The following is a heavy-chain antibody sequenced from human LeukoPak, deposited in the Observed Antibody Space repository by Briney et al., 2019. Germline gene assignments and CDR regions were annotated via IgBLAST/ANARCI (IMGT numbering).Heavy chain of an antibody. Sequence: GGSLRLSCAASGFTFSSHLMHWVRQAQGTGLVWVSSVKSDGTATNYADSVKGRFIISRDNAKSTLYLQMNSLRVEDTAVYYCVRKFATGDWGQGTLVTVSS. D-gene: IGHD1-14*01. CDR3: VRKFATGD. J-gene: IGHJ4*02. CDR2: VKSDGTAT. V-gene: IGHV3-74*01. CDR1: GFTFSSHL.